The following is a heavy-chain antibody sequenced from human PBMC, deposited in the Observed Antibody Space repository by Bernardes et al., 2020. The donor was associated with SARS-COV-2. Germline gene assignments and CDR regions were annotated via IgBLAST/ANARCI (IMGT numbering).Heavy chain of an antibody. Sequence: ASVKVSCNASGYTSTSYVISLVRQAPGQGLQWMGWISGYNGNKNYAQRFQGRVTMTTDTSTSTAYMELRSLRSDDTAVYYCARGPWEYRRASSYYYAMDVWGQGTTVTVSS. CDR3: ARGPWEYRRASSYYYAMDV. D-gene: IGHD6-6*01. CDR1: GYTSTSYV. V-gene: IGHV1-18*01. CDR2: ISGYNGNK. J-gene: IGHJ6*02.